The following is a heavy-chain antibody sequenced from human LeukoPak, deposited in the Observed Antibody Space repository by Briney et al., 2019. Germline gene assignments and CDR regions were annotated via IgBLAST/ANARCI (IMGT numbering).Heavy chain of an antibody. CDR2: MNPNSGNT. Sequence: ASVKVSCKASGYTITSYDINWVRQATGQGLEWMGWMNPNSGNTGYAQKFQGRVTMTRNTSISTAYMELSSLRSEDTAVYYCARADFWSGYDAFDIWGQGTMVTVSS. CDR1: GYTITSYD. J-gene: IGHJ3*02. V-gene: IGHV1-8*01. CDR3: ARADFWSGYDAFDI. D-gene: IGHD3-3*01.